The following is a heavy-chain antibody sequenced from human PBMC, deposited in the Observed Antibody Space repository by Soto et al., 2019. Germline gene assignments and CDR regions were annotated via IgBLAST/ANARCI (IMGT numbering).Heavy chain of an antibody. V-gene: IGHV4-4*02. CDR2: VYHSGSF. CDR1: GGSISTTDW. Sequence: QVHLQESGPGLVKPSGTLSLICAVSGGSISTTDWGSWVRQPPGKGLEWIGEVYHSGSFNYNPSLKSRLTISVDKSKNQFSLNLSSVTVADTAVYYCANGPEYSSRWFSNWGQGTLVTVSS. J-gene: IGHJ4*02. CDR3: ANGPEYSSRWFSN. D-gene: IGHD6-13*01.